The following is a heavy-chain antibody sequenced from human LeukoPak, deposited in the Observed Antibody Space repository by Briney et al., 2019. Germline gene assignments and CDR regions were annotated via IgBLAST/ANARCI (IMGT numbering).Heavy chain of an antibody. J-gene: IGHJ4*02. Sequence: SETLSLTCAVYGGSFSDYFWSWIRQSPGKGLEWIGESNHGGSTNQNPSLKSRVSMSVDTSKNQFSLKLRSVTAADTAVYYCARSWAGMYYPFYYFDFWGQGTLVSVSS. CDR1: GGSFSDYF. V-gene: IGHV4-34*01. D-gene: IGHD1-26*01. CDR2: SNHGGST. CDR3: ARSWAGMYYPFYYFDF.